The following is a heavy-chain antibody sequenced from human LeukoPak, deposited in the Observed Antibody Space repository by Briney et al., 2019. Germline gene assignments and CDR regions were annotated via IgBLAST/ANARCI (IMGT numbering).Heavy chain of an antibody. CDR1: GGSFSGYY. D-gene: IGHD3-22*01. CDR3: ARGRYYYDSSGYDAFDI. J-gene: IGHJ3*02. CDR2: INHSGST. Sequence: PSETLSLTCAVYGGSFSGYYWSWIRQPPGKGLEWIGEINHSGSTNYNPSLKSRVTISVDTSKNQFSLKLSSVTAADTAVYYCARGRYYYDSSGYDAFDIWGQGTMVTVSS. V-gene: IGHV4-34*01.